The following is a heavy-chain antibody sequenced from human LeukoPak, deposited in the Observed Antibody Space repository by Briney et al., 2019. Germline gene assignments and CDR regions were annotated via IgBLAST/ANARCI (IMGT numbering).Heavy chain of an antibody. CDR3: ARVILWADDAFDI. CDR1: GGSFSGYS. CDR2: INQRRNT. D-gene: IGHD2-21*01. Sequence: SETLSLTCVVYGGSFSGYSWSWIRQPPGKGLEWIGEINQRRNTNYNPSLKSRVTISIDTSKNQFSLKLSSVTAADTAVYYCARVILWADDAFDIWGQGTMVTVSS. V-gene: IGHV4-34*01. J-gene: IGHJ3*02.